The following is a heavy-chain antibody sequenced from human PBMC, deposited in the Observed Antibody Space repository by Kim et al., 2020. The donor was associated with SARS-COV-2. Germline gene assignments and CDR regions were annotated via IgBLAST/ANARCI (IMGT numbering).Heavy chain of an antibody. Sequence: SVKVSCKASGGTFSSYAISWVRQAPGQGLEWMGRIIPILGIANYAQKFQGRVTITADKSTSTAYMELSSLRSEDTAVYYCATYGGSSNPPGWFDPWGQGTLVTVSS. CDR3: ATYGGSSNPPGWFDP. J-gene: IGHJ5*02. CDR2: IIPILGIA. CDR1: GGTFSSYA. D-gene: IGHD6-13*01. V-gene: IGHV1-69*04.